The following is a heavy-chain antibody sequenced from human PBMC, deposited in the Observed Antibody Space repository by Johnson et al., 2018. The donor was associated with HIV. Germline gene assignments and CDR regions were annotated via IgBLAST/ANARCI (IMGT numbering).Heavy chain of an antibody. V-gene: IGHV3-11*04. J-gene: IGHJ3*02. CDR3: ARYGVSSGYYEEHDAFDI. CDR1: GFPFRDYY. Sequence: VQLVESGGGLVTPGGSLRLSCAASGFPFRDYYMSWIRQAPGKGLEWVSYIRSSGSTIHYADSVKGRFTLPRDNAKNSLYLQMNSLRAEDTAVYYWARYGVSSGYYEEHDAFDIWGQGTMVTVSS. D-gene: IGHD3-22*01. CDR2: IRSSGSTI.